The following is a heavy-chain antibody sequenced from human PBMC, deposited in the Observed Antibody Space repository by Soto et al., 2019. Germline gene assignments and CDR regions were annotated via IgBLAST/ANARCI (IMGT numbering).Heavy chain of an antibody. Sequence: PXGTLSLACTGSGGSIRDFDLSWIRQSPGKRLEWIGYLYYTGSTNYNPALKSRVTISLDTSKNQFSLKVRSVTAADTAVYYCARGGGYDFRSSQAPPIDVWGQGTTVTVPS. D-gene: IGHD3-3*01. V-gene: IGHV4-59*01. J-gene: IGHJ6*02. CDR2: LYYTGST. CDR1: GGSIRDFD. CDR3: ARGGGYDFRSSQAPPIDV.